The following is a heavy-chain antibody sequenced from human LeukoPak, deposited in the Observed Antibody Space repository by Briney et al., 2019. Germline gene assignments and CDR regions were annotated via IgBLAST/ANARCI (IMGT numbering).Heavy chain of an antibody. V-gene: IGHV1-2*02. CDR3: ARAGWQLVLGGWFDP. D-gene: IGHD6-6*01. Sequence: ASVKVSCKASGYTFTGCYMHWVRQAPGRGLEWMGWINPNSGGTNYAQKFQGRVTMTRDTSISTAYMELSRLRSDDTAVYYCARAGWQLVLGGWFDPWGQGTLVTVSS. J-gene: IGHJ5*02. CDR2: INPNSGGT. CDR1: GYTFTGCY.